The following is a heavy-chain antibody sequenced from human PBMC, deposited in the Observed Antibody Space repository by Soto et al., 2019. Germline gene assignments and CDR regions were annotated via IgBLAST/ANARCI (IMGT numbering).Heavy chain of an antibody. Sequence: PLKLARKAVGYTSTGYYMRWGRLAPKQGLEWMGWINPNSGGTNYAQKFQGRVTMTRDTSISTAYMDPVDTATYYCARTTVVVAAAGLRYYCYGMDFWGHGTSVTVSS. CDR2: INPNSGGT. J-gene: IGHJ6*02. V-gene: IGHV1-2*02. CDR1: GYTSTGYY. CDR3: VVAAAGLRYYCYGMDF. D-gene: IGHD2-2*01.